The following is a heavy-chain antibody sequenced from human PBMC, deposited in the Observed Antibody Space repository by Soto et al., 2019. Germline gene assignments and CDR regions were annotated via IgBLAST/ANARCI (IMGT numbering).Heavy chain of an antibody. CDR3: VKDRYVDY. CDR2: ISSNGGST. V-gene: IGHV3-64D*06. Sequence: GGSVRLSCSVFGFTISSYAMHWVRQAPGKGLQYVSSISSNGGSTYYADSVKGRFTISRDNSKNTLYLQMSSLRVEDTAVYYCVKDRYVDYWGQGTLVTGSS. J-gene: IGHJ4*02. CDR1: GFTISSYA.